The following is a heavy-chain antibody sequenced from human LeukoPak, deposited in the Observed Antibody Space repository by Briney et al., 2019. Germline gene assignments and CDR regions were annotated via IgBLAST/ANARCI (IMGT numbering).Heavy chain of an antibody. V-gene: IGHV3-48*03. CDR3: ARDARPCSGAPCSSTDAFDF. J-gene: IGHJ3*01. CDR2: ISSSGSIT. Sequence: GGSLRLSCSASGFTFSSYEMNWVRQAPGKGLKWVSYISSSGSITYYADSVKGRFTVSRDNAKNSLYLQMNSLTAEDTAVYYCARDARPCSGAPCSSTDAFDFWGQGTMVTVSS. CDR1: GFTFSSYE. D-gene: IGHD2-15*01.